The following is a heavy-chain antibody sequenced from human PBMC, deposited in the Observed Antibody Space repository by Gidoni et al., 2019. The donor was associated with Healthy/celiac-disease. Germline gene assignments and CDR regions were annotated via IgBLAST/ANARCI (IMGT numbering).Heavy chain of an antibody. CDR3: AKPRGFSSPLHYYYYGMDV. J-gene: IGHJ6*02. V-gene: IGHV3-30*18. Sequence: QVQLVESGGGVVQPGRSLRLSCAASGFTFSSFGMHWVRQAPGKGLAWVAVISYDGSNKYYADSVKGRFTISRDNSKNTLYLQMNSLRAEDTAVYYCAKPRGFSSPLHYYYYGMDVWGQGTTVTVSS. D-gene: IGHD6-19*01. CDR1: GFTFSSFG. CDR2: ISYDGSNK.